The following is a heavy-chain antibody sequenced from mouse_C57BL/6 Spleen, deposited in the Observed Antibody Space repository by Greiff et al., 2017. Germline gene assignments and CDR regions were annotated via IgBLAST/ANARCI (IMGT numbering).Heavy chain of an antibody. CDR2: IRNKANGYTT. V-gene: IGHV7-3*01. CDR3: VRAYGNYVEVWFAY. D-gene: IGHD2-1*01. J-gene: IGHJ3*01. CDR1: GFTFTDYY. Sequence: EVQLQESGGGLVQPGGSLSLSCAASGFTFTDYYMSWVRQPPGKALEWLGFIRNKANGYTTEYSASVKGRFTISRDNSQSILYLQMNALRAEDSATYYCVRAYGNYVEVWFAYWGQGALVTVSA.